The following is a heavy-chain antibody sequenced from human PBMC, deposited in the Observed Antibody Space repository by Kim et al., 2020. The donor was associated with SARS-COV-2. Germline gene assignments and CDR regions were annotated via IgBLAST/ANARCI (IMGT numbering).Heavy chain of an antibody. D-gene: IGHD3-10*01. CDR3: ARGGYYGTGGYKVRTNYYYYYGMDV. Sequence: SETLSLTCAVYGGSFTGYYWSWIRQPPGKGLEWIGEINHSGSTNYNPSLKSRVTISVDTSKNQFSLKLSSVTAADTAVYYCARGGYYGTGGYKVRTNYYYYYGMDVWGQGTTVTVSS. CDR1: GGSFTGYY. CDR2: INHSGST. V-gene: IGHV4-34*01. J-gene: IGHJ6*02.